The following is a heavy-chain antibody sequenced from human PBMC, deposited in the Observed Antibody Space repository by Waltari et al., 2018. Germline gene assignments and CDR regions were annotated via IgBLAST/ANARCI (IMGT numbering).Heavy chain of an antibody. CDR1: GFTFVGDT. D-gene: IGHD2-15*01. V-gene: IGHV3-21*01. CDR2: IGSGSSYI. CDR3: AREWGVMVGTAGYYFDY. J-gene: IGHJ4*02. Sequence: EVQLVGSGGGLVKPGGSLRLSCAASGFTFVGDTWNWVRQAPGKGLEWVSSIGSGSSYIYYADSVKVRFTISRDNAKNSLYLQMNSLRAEDTAVYYCAREWGVMVGTAGYYFDYWGQGTLVTVSS.